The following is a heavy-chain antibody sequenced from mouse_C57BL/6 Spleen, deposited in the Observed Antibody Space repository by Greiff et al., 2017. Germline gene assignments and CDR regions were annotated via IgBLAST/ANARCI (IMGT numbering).Heavy chain of an antibody. CDR1: GYTFTDYE. D-gene: IGHD1-1*01. V-gene: IGHV1-15*01. J-gene: IGHJ2*01. CDR3: TRGEGYYYGVGTGGDYFDY. CDR2: IDPETGGT. Sequence: QVQLQQSGAELVRPGASVTLSCKASGYTFTDYEMHWVKQTPVHGLEWIGAIDPETGGTAYNQKFKGKAILTADKSSSTAYMELRSLTSEDSAVYYCTRGEGYYYGVGTGGDYFDYWGQGTTLTVSS.